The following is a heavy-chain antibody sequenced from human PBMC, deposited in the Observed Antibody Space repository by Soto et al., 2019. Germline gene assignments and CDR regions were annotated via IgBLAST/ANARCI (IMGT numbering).Heavy chain of an antibody. V-gene: IGHV3-23*01. CDR2: TTGSGANK. J-gene: IGHJ1*01. D-gene: IGHD4-17*01. CDR3: AKDGDLGEDGPAEYFEH. Sequence: EVNLLESGGGVVQPGESLRISCVGSGFTFKNYAMTWVRQAPGKGLEWVSGTTGSGANKHYADSVRGRFTISRDNSKKTLYLEMKSLRVEDTAVYYCAKDGDLGEDGPAEYFEHWGQGTLVTVSS. CDR1: GFTFKNYA.